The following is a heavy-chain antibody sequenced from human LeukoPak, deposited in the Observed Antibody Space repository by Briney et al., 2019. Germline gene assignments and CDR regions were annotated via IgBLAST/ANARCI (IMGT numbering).Heavy chain of an antibody. CDR3: ARVALYQSLPFDL. Sequence: GGSLRLSCSASGFTVYNTYMSWVRQAPGEGLEWVSFIDAGGSTDYADSVKGRFTISRDNSNNTLYLQMNSLRAEDTAVYFCARVALYQSLPFDLWGQGSLVTVSS. CDR1: GFTVYNTY. J-gene: IGHJ5*02. CDR2: IDAGGST. D-gene: IGHD2-2*02. V-gene: IGHV3-53*01.